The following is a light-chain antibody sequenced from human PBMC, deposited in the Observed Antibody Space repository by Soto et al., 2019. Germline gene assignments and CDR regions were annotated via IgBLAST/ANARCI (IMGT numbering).Light chain of an antibody. V-gene: IGKV3-20*01. J-gene: IGKJ1*01. CDR3: QQYGSSPRT. Sequence: EIVFAQSACTLSLSPGERATRSWRASRSVRSGDLAWYQQKPGRAPRLLIYGASSRAPGTPDRFSGSGSGTDFTLTISRLEPEDFAVYYCQQYGSSPRTFGQGTKVDIK. CDR1: RSVRSGD. CDR2: GAS.